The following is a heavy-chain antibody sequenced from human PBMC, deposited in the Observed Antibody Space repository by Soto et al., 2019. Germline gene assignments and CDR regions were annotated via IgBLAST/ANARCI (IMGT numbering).Heavy chain of an antibody. Sequence: QVQLQQWGAGLLKPSETLSLTCAVYGGSFSGYYWTWIRQPPGTGLEWIGEINRSGSTNYNPSLKSRVTISGDTSKNQFSLKLTSVTAADTAVYYCARDKITGLFDYWGQGTLVTVSS. CDR2: INRSGST. CDR3: ARDKITGLFDY. D-gene: IGHD2-8*02. CDR1: GGSFSGYY. J-gene: IGHJ4*02. V-gene: IGHV4-34*01.